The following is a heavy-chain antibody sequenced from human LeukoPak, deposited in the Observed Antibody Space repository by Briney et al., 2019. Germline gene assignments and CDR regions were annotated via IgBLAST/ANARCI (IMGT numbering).Heavy chain of an antibody. V-gene: IGHV1-2*02. J-gene: IGHJ5*02. CDR3: ARRFWSGYYTGMGVGWFDP. D-gene: IGHD3-3*01. Sequence: ASVKVSCKASGYTFTGYYMHWVRQAPGQGLEWMGWINPNSGGTNYAQKFQGRVTMTRDTSISTAYMELSRLRSDDTAVYYCARRFWSGYYTGMGVGWFDPWGQGTLVTVSS. CDR1: GYTFTGYY. CDR2: INPNSGGT.